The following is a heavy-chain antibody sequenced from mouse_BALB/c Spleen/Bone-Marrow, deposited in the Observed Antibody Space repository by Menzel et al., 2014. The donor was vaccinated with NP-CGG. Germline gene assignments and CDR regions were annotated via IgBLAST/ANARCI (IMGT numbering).Heavy chain of an antibody. D-gene: IGHD4-1*01. CDR2: ITSGGGNT. V-gene: IGHV5-9*02. J-gene: IGHJ3*01. Sequence: DVKLQESGGGLVKPGGSLKLSCTASGFAFSNCDMSWVRQTPEKRLEWVATITSGGGNTYYPDSVKGRFTISRDNARNPLYLQMSGPRSEDTASCCCARVWDWFAYWGQGTLATVSA. CDR3: ARVWDWFAY. CDR1: GFAFSNCD.